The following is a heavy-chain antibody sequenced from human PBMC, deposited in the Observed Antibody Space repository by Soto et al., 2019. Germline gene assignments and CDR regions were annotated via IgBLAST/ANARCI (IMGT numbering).Heavy chain of an antibody. J-gene: IGHJ6*03. Sequence: ASETLSLTCTVSGGSISSGGYYWSWIRQHPGKGLEWIGYIYYSGSTYYNPSLKSRVTVSVDTSKNQFSLKLSSVTAADTAVYYCARDNRHSYYYYYMDVWGKGATVTVSS. CDR2: IYYSGST. CDR3: ARDNRHSYYYYYMDV. V-gene: IGHV4-31*03. CDR1: GGSISSGGYY.